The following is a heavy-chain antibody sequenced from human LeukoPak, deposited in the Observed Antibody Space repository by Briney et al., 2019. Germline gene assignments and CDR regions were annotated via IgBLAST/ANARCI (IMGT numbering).Heavy chain of an antibody. CDR1: GFTFSSYS. D-gene: IGHD2-21*01. CDR3: AREVAPLYFHYGMDV. CDR2: TWYDGRNN. V-gene: IGHV3-33*08. J-gene: IGHJ6*01. Sequence: GGSLRLSCAASGFTFSSYSMNWVRQAPGKGLEWVAVTWYDGRNNYYAASVKGRFTISRDDSKTTVYLLMNSLRAEDTAVYYCAREVAPLYFHYGMDVWGEGTTVTVSS.